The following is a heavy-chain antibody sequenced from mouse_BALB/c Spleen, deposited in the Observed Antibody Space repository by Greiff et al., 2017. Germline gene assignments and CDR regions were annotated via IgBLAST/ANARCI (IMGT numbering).Heavy chain of an antibody. V-gene: IGHV1-31*01. Sequence: EVKLVESGPELVKPGASVKISCKASGYSFTGYYMHWVKQSHVKSLEWIGRINPYNGATSYNQNFKDKASLTVDKSSSTAYMELHSLTSEDSAVYYCARHGYYGSFDYWGQGTTLTVSS. D-gene: IGHD1-1*01. CDR1: GYSFTGYY. CDR2: INPYNGAT. CDR3: ARHGYYGSFDY. J-gene: IGHJ2*01.